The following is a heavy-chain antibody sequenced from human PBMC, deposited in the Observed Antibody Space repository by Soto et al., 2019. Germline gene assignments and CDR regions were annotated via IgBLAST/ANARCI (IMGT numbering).Heavy chain of an antibody. J-gene: IGHJ4*02. D-gene: IGHD2-15*01. CDR1: GYTFTSYG. V-gene: IGHV1-18*01. CDR2: ISAYNGNT. CDR3: ARVQVTCSGSSCYSSLDY. Sequence: GASVKVSCKASGYTFTSYGISWVRQAPGQGLEWMGWISAYNGNTNYAQKLQGRVTMTTDTSTSTAYMELRSLRSDDTAVYYCARVQVTCSGSSCYSSLDYWGQGTLVTVSS.